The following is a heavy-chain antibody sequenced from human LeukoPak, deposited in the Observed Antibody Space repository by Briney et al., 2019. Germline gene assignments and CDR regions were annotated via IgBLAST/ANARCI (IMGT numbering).Heavy chain of an antibody. CDR2: ISYDGSSK. CDR3: ARSSHYGDYDY. CDR1: EFTFSNYL. Sequence: GRSLRLSCAASEFTFSNYLMHWVRQAPGKGLEWVAVISYDGSSKYYADSVKGRFTISRDNSKNTLFLQMNSLRAEDTAVYYCARSSHYGDYDYWGQGTLVTVSS. J-gene: IGHJ4*02. V-gene: IGHV3-30*04. D-gene: IGHD4-17*01.